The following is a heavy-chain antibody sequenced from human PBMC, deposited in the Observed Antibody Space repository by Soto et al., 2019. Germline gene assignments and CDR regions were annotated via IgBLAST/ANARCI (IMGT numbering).Heavy chain of an antibody. V-gene: IGHV1-3*01. CDR2: INPASGHT. CDR3: GRSVVGATGEILYNAMDV. J-gene: IGHJ6*02. CDR1: GYTFTTYA. Sequence: QVQLVQSGAEVKKPGASVKVSCKASGYTFTTYALHLVRQATGQRPEWMGWINPASGHTKYSKRFQDRVTITRDTSASKGYMELSSLRSEDTAVYYCGRSVVGATGEILYNAMDVWGQGTTVTVSS. D-gene: IGHD1-26*01.